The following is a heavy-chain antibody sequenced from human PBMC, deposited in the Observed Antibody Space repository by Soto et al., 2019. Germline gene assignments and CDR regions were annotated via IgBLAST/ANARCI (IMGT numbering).Heavy chain of an antibody. CDR2: ISWNSGSI. J-gene: IGHJ4*02. Sequence: GGSLRLSCAASGFTFDDYAMHWVRQAPGKGLEWVSGISWNSGSIGYADSVKGRFTISRDNAKNSLYLQMNSLRAEDTALYYCATLPGSSSSPIDYWGQGTLVNVS. CDR1: GFTFDDYA. V-gene: IGHV3-9*01. CDR3: ATLPGSSSSPIDY. D-gene: IGHD6-6*01.